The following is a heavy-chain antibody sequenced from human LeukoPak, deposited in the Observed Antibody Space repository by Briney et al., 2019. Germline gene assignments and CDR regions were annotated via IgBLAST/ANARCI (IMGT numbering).Heavy chain of an antibody. J-gene: IGHJ6*02. Sequence: PGESLKISCKGSGYSFTSYWIGWVRQMPGKGPEWMGIIYPGDSDTRYSPSFQGQVTISADKSISTAYLQWSSLKASDTAMYYCARQDSGNITGTAYYGMDVWGQGTTVTVSS. CDR1: GYSFTSYW. CDR2: IYPGDSDT. D-gene: IGHD1-20*01. CDR3: ARQDSGNITGTAYYGMDV. V-gene: IGHV5-51*01.